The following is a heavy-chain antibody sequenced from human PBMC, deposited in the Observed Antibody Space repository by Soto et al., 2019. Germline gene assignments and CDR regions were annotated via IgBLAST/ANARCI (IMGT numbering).Heavy chain of an antibody. CDR2: IFYSGST. CDR1: GGSISSGDFY. V-gene: IGHV4-30-4*01. J-gene: IGHJ6*02. CDR3: ARLPFFCSGCGSNYNAYGLDV. D-gene: IGHD2-15*01. Sequence: SEPLSLTCTVSGGSISSGDFYWTWIRPPPGKGLEWIGHIFYSGSTYYNPSLKSRIAISVDTSRNQVSLKGNSVTAADTAVYYCARLPFFCSGCGSNYNAYGLDVWGQGTMVTVSS.